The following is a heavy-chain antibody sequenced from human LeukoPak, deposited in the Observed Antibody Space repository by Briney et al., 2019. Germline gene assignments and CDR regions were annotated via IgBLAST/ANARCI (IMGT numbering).Heavy chain of an antibody. CDR3: ARDNYYDSSGYRSDAFDI. V-gene: IGHV3-21*01. Sequence: TGGSLRLSCAASGFTFSSYSMNWVRQAPGKGLEWVSSISSSSSYIYYADSVKGRFTISRDNAKNSLYLQMNSLRAEDTAVYYCARDNYYDSSGYRSDAFDIWGQGTMVTVSS. J-gene: IGHJ3*02. CDR1: GFTFSSYS. D-gene: IGHD3-22*01. CDR2: ISSSSSYI.